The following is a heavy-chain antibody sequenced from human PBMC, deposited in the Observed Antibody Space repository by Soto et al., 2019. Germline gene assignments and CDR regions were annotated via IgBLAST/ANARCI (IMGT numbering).Heavy chain of an antibody. Sequence: GGSLRLSCAASGFTFSSYAMHWVRQAPGKGLEWVAVISYDGSNKYYADSVKGRFTISRDNSKNTLYLQMNSLRAEDTAVYYCAKDRGIAAAGIFVVTDYWGQGTLVTVSS. CDR3: AKDRGIAAAGIFVVTDY. D-gene: IGHD6-13*01. J-gene: IGHJ4*02. CDR2: ISYDGSNK. V-gene: IGHV3-30-3*01. CDR1: GFTFSSYA.